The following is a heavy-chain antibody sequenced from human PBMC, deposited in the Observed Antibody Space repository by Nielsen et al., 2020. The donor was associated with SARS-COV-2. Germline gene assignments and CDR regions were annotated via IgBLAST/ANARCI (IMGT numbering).Heavy chain of an antibody. CDR3: ARLYSSGYYSIDY. D-gene: IGHD3-22*01. V-gene: IGHV1-2*06. J-gene: IGHJ4*02. Sequence: WVRQAPGQGLEWMGRINPNSGGTNYAQKFQGRVTMTRDTSISTAYMELSRLRSDDTAVYYCARLYSSGYYSIDYWGQGTLVTVSS. CDR2: INPNSGGT.